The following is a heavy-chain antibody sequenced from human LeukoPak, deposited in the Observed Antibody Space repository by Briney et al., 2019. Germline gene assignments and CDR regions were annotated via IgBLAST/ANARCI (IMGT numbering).Heavy chain of an antibody. CDR2: ISSSSSYI. Sequence: GGSLRLSCAASGFTSSSYSMNWVRQAPGKGLEWVSSISSSSSYIYYVDSVKGRFTISRDNAKNSLYLQMNSLRAEDTAVYYCARGQLYYDSSGFDYWGQGTLVTVSS. D-gene: IGHD3-22*01. CDR1: GFTSSSYS. CDR3: ARGQLYYDSSGFDY. J-gene: IGHJ4*02. V-gene: IGHV3-21*01.